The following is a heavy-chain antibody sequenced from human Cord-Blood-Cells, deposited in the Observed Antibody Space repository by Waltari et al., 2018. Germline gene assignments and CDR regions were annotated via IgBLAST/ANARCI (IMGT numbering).Heavy chain of an antibody. J-gene: IGHJ4*02. CDR1: GGSIRSSSYY. CDR2: IYYSGST. V-gene: IGHV4-39*01. CDR3: ARRGLVRGSFDY. D-gene: IGHD3-10*01. Sequence: QLQLQESGPGLVKPSETLSLTCTVSGGSIRSSSYYWGWIRHPPGKGLEWIGSIYYSGSTYYNPSLKSRVTISVDTSKNQFSLKLSSVTAADTAVYYCARRGLVRGSFDYWGQGTLVTVSS.